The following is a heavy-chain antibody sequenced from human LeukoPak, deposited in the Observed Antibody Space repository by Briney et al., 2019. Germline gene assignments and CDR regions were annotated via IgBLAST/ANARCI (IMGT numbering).Heavy chain of an antibody. Sequence: ASVKVSCKASGYTFTGYFIHWVRQAPGQGLEWMGWVNPNNGGTNYAHKFQGRVTMTRETSFSTAYMELRRLTSDDTAVYYCARGDGYNSRYYFDYWGQGTLVTVSS. CDR3: ARGDGYNSRYYFDY. CDR1: GYTFTGYF. D-gene: IGHD5-24*01. V-gene: IGHV1-2*07. CDR2: VNPNNGGT. J-gene: IGHJ4*02.